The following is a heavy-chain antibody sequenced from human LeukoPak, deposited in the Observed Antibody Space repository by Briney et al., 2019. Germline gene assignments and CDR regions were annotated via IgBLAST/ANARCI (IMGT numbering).Heavy chain of an antibody. D-gene: IGHD5-24*01. CDR3: ARFRDLFDY. V-gene: IGHV4-39*01. CDR1: GGSISSSSYY. Sequence: SETLSLTCTVSGGSISSSSYYWGWIRQPPGKGLEWIGSIYYSGSTYYNPSLKSRVTISVDTSKNQFSLKLSSVTAADTAVYYCARFRDLFDYWGQGTLVTVSS. J-gene: IGHJ4*02. CDR2: IYYSGST.